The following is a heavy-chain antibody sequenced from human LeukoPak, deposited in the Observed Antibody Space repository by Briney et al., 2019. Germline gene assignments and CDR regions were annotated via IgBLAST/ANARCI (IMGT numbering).Heavy chain of an antibody. Sequence: SETLSLTCTVSGGSISSYYWSWTRQPPGKGLEWIGYLYYSGSTNYNPSLKSRVTISVDTSKNQFSLKLSSVTAADTAVYYCARVSGNNYGPLNWLDPWGQGTLVTVSS. J-gene: IGHJ5*02. CDR2: LYYSGST. D-gene: IGHD4-11*01. CDR1: GGSISSYY. V-gene: IGHV4-59*01. CDR3: ARVSGNNYGPLNWLDP.